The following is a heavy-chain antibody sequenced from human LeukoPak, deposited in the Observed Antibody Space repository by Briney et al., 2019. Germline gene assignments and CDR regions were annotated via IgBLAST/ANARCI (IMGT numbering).Heavy chain of an antibody. CDR2: MNPNSGNT. Sequence: ASVKVSCKASGYTFTSDDINWVRQATGQGLEWMGWMNPNSGNTGYAQKFQGRVTMTRNTSISTAYMELSSLRSEDTAVYYCARYSAIWEFNDAFDIWGQGTMVTVSS. CDR3: ARYSAIWEFNDAFDI. CDR1: GYTFTSDD. V-gene: IGHV1-8*01. D-gene: IGHD3-10*01. J-gene: IGHJ3*02.